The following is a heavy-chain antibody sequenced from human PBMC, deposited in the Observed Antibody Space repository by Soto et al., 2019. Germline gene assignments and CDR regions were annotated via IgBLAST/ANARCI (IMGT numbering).Heavy chain of an antibody. CDR1: GGSISSSSYY. Sequence: PSETLSLTCTVSGGSISSSSYYWGWIRQPPGKGLEWIGSINYSGSTYYNPSLKSRVTISVDTSKNQVSLKLSSVTAADTAVYYCARHRGAYYDFWSGYYSAITGAAFDIWGQGTMVTV. D-gene: IGHD3-3*01. J-gene: IGHJ3*02. CDR2: INYSGST. CDR3: ARHRGAYYDFWSGYYSAITGAAFDI. V-gene: IGHV4-39*01.